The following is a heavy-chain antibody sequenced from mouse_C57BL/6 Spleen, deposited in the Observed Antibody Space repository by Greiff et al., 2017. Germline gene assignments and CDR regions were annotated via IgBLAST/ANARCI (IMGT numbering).Heavy chain of an antibody. D-gene: IGHD1-1*01. J-gene: IGHJ3*01. CDR1: GYAFSSSW. CDR2: IYPGDGDT. CDR3: ARGTTAVEGAY. Sequence: VKVVESGPELVKPGASVKISCKASGYAFSSSWMNWVKQRPGKGLEWIGRIYPGDGDTNYNGKFKGKATLTADKSSSTAYMQLSSLTSEDSAVYFCARGTTAVEGAYWGQGTLVTVSA. V-gene: IGHV1-82*01.